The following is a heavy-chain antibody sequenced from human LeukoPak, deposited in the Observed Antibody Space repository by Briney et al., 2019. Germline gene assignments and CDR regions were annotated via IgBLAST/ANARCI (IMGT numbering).Heavy chain of an antibody. CDR3: AKDAQLGLWFGHLSFDY. CDR2: ITSSGTTT. J-gene: IGHJ4*02. V-gene: IGHV3-11*01. CDR1: GFTFSDYY. D-gene: IGHD3-10*01. Sequence: PGGSLRLSCAASGFTFSDYYMSWIRQAPGKGLEWVSYITSSGTTTYYADSVKGRFTISRDNSKNTLYLQMNSLRAEDTAVYYCAKDAQLGLWFGHLSFDYWGQGTLVTVSS.